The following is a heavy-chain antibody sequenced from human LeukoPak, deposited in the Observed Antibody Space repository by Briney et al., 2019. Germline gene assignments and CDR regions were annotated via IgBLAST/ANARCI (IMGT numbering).Heavy chain of an antibody. CDR1: GFTFSSYW. J-gene: IGHJ6*02. CDR3: ATSPYNHYGMDV. CDR2: INSDGSST. V-gene: IGHV3-74*01. Sequence: QPGGSLRLSCAASGFTFSSYWMHWVRQAPGKGLVWVSRINSDGSSTSYADSVKGRFTISRDNAKNTLYLQMNSLRAEDTAVYYCATSPYNHYGMDVWRQGTTVTVSS.